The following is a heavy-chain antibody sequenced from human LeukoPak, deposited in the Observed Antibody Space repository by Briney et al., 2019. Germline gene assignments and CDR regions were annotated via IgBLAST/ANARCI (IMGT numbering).Heavy chain of an antibody. J-gene: IGHJ3*02. V-gene: IGHV3-21*01. D-gene: IGHD6-19*01. CDR1: GFTFSSYS. CDR3: ARMYSSGWYGAFDI. Sequence: GGSLRLSCAASGFTFSSYSMNWVRQAPGKGLEWVSSISSSSSYIYYADSVKGRFTITRDNAKNSLYLQMNSLRADDTAVYYCARMYSSGWYGAFDIWGQGTMVTVSS. CDR2: ISSSSSYI.